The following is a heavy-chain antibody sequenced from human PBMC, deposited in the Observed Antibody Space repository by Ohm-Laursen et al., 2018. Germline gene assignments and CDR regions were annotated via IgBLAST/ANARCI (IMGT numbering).Heavy chain of an antibody. J-gene: IGHJ2*01. Sequence: GTLSLTCTVSGGSISSSSYFWGWIRQPPGKGLDWIGIIYYSGSTYYTPSLKSRVTISVDTSKNQFSLQLSSVTAADTAVYYCARRAEPSWYFDLWGRGTLVTVSS. CDR1: GGSISSSSYF. CDR3: ARRAEPSWYFDL. CDR2: IYYSGST. V-gene: IGHV4-39*01.